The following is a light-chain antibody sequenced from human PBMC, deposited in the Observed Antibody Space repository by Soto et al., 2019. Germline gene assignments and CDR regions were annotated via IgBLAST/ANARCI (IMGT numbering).Light chain of an antibody. CDR2: GAP. Sequence: EIVLTQSPGTLALSPGERATLSCRASQSVSSNYLTWYQQKPGQAPRLLIHGAPSRATGIPDRFSGSGSGTDFTLTISRLEPEVFAVYYCQQYGSSPFTFGPGTKVDIK. J-gene: IGKJ3*01. V-gene: IGKV3-20*01. CDR3: QQYGSSPFT. CDR1: QSVSSNY.